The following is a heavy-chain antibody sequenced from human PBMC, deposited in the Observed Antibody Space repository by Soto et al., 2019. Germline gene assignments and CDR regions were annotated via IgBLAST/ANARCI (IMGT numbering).Heavy chain of an antibody. V-gene: IGHV3-7*01. J-gene: IGHJ4*02. Sequence: EVQLVESGGGLVQPGVSLRLSCAASGFTFNTYWMSWVRQAPGKGLEWVANIKVDGSEKYYVDSVKGRFTISRDNAQNSLYLQMNSLRTEDTAVYYCVRAGNGSGSYDYWGQGTLVTVSS. CDR1: GFTFNTYW. CDR3: VRAGNGSGSYDY. CDR2: IKVDGSEK. D-gene: IGHD3-10*01.